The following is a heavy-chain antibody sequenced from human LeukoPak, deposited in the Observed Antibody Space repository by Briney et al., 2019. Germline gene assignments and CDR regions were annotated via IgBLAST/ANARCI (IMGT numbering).Heavy chain of an antibody. Sequence: SETLSLTCTVSGGSISSYYWGWIRQPPGKGLEWIGHIYYRGRTTYSPSLKSRVTMSVDTSKNQVSLKLNSVTAADTAVYYCARTMVAADFYGMDVWGQGTTVTVSS. CDR1: GGSISSYY. J-gene: IGHJ6*02. V-gene: IGHV4-59*08. CDR2: IYYRGRT. CDR3: ARTMVAADFYGMDV. D-gene: IGHD2-15*01.